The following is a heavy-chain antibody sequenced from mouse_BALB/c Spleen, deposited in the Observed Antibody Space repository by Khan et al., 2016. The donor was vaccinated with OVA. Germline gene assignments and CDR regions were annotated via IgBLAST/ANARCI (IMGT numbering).Heavy chain of an antibody. J-gene: IGHJ3*01. V-gene: IGHV2-2*02. CDR1: GFSLTTYG. CDR3: ARNYDYDEGLDY. Sequence: VQLQESGPSLVQPSQSLSITCTVSGFSLTTYGVHWVRQSPGKGLEWLGVIWSGGSTDYNAAFISRVSISKDSSKSQVFFKMDSLQVNDTAIYYCARNYDYDEGLDYWGQGTLVTVSA. CDR2: IWSGGST. D-gene: IGHD2-4*01.